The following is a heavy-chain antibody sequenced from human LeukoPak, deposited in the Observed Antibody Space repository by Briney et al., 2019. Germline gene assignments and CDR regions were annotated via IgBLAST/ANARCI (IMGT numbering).Heavy chain of an antibody. CDR1: GGSFSGYY. CDR2: INHSGST. D-gene: IGHD2-15*01. Sequence: PSETLSLTCAVYGGSFSGYYWSWIRQPPGKGLEWIGEINHSGSTNYNPSLKSRVTISVDTSNNQFSLKRSSVTAADTAVYYCANGPYCSGGSCYLFDPWGQGTLVTVSS. V-gene: IGHV4-34*01. CDR3: ANGPYCSGGSCYLFDP. J-gene: IGHJ5*02.